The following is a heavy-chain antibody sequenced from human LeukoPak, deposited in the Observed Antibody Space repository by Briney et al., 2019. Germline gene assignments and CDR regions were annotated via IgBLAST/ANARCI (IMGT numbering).Heavy chain of an antibody. D-gene: IGHD1-26*01. CDR2: IYYSGST. Sequence: PSETLSLTCTVSGGSISSYYWSWIRQPPGKGLEWIGYIYYSGSTNYNPSLKSRVTTSVDTSKNQFSLKLSSVTAADTAVYYCATHSGSYFGDAFDIWGQGTMVTVSS. J-gene: IGHJ3*02. CDR3: ATHSGSYFGDAFDI. V-gene: IGHV4-59*01. CDR1: GGSISSYY.